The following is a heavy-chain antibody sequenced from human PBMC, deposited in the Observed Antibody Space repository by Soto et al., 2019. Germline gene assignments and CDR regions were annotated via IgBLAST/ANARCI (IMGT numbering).Heavy chain of an antibody. Sequence: QVQLVQSGAEVKKPGSSVKVSCKASGGTFSSYSINWVRQAPGQGLEWMGEIIPIFGTANYAQKFQGRVTITAGESTSTAYLELSSLGSEGTAVYYCARDGGRHSGGIDYWGQGTLVTVSS. CDR3: ARDGGRHSGGIDY. J-gene: IGHJ4*02. V-gene: IGHV1-69*01. CDR2: IIPIFGTA. D-gene: IGHD1-26*01. CDR1: GGTFSSYS.